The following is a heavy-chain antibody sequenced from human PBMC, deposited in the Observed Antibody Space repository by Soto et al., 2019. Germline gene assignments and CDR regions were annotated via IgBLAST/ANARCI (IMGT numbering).Heavy chain of an antibody. D-gene: IGHD3-10*01. Sequence: QVQLVQSGAEVKKPGASVKVSCKASGYTFASYDINWVRQATGQGLEWMGWMNPNSGKTGYAQQSQGRVTMTRNTAINTAYMELRTLTSEDTAMYSCARGAGVSWGQGTLVSVSS. CDR1: GYTFASYD. V-gene: IGHV1-8*01. J-gene: IGHJ5*02. CDR3: ARGAGVS. CDR2: MNPNSGKT.